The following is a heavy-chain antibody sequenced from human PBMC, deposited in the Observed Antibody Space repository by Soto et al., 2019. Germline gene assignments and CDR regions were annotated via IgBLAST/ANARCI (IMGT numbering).Heavy chain of an antibody. V-gene: IGHV4-31*03. D-gene: IGHD7-27*01. J-gene: IGHJ4*03. CDR3: ARDTGLAPTVWGY. Sequence: QVQLQESGPGLVKPSQTLSLTCSVSGDSIRGGGHYWNWIRQFPGKCLEWIGYVYHSGSTHYNPSLRGRLTISIDTSKTQFSLRLISVTAADTALYYCARDTGLAPTVWGYWGHGTQVTVSS. CDR1: GDSIRGGGHY. CDR2: VYHSGST.